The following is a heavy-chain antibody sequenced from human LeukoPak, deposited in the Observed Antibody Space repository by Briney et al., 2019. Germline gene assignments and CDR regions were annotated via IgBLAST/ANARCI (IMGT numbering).Heavy chain of an antibody. CDR3: AKDTHPVRGVSNPYFDY. CDR2: INSDGSST. J-gene: IGHJ4*02. Sequence: GGSLRLSCAASGFTFSSYWMHWVRQAPGKGLVWVSRINSDGSSTSYADSVKGRFTISRDNAKNTLYLQMNSLRAEDTAVYYCAKDTHPVRGVSNPYFDYWGQGTLVTVSS. V-gene: IGHV3-74*01. D-gene: IGHD3-10*01. CDR1: GFTFSSYW.